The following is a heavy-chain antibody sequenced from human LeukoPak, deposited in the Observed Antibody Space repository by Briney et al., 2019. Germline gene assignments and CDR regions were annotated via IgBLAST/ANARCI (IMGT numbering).Heavy chain of an antibody. D-gene: IGHD1-26*01. Sequence: ASVTDSCKASGYTFTSYYMHWVRQAPGQGLEWMGIINPSGGSTSYAQKFQGRVTMTRDTSTSTVYMELSSLRSEDTAVYYCARDWTKWELPHFDYWGQGTLGTVSS. V-gene: IGHV1-46*01. CDR2: INPSGGST. CDR1: GYTFTSYY. CDR3: ARDWTKWELPHFDY. J-gene: IGHJ4*02.